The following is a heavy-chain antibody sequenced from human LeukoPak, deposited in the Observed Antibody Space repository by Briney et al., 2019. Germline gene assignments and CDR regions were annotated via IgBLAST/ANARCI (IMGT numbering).Heavy chain of an antibody. J-gene: IGHJ5*02. Sequence: SETLSLTCTVSGGSISSYYWSWIRHPPWKGLELIGRIYTSGSTNYNPSLKSRVTMSVDTSKNQFSLKLSSVTAADTAVYYCARDEGYYDILTGEAPNWFDPWGQGTLVTVSS. V-gene: IGHV4-4*07. CDR1: GGSISSYY. CDR2: IYTSGST. D-gene: IGHD3-9*01. CDR3: ARDEGYYDILTGEAPNWFDP.